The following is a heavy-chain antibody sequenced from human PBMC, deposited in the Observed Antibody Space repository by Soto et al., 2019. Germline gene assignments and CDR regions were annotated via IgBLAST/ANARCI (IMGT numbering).Heavy chain of an antibody. J-gene: IGHJ5*02. CDR3: ARERPDGARLDP. V-gene: IGHV4-30-4*01. CDR1: GGSISSGDYY. CDR2: IYYSGST. Sequence: QVQLQESGPGLVKPSQTLSLTCTVSGGSISSGDYYWSWIRQPPGKGLEWIGYIYYSGSTYYSPSLKSRVTISVDTSKNQFALKLSSVTAADTAVYYCARERPDGARLDPWGQGTLVTVSS. D-gene: IGHD6-6*01.